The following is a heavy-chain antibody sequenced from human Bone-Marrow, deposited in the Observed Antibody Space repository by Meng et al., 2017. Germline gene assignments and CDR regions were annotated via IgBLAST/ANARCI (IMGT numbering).Heavy chain of an antibody. CDR3: ARSHFVVVVAATGIDWFDP. CDR2: INPNSGGT. CDR1: GYTFTGYY. V-gene: IGHV1-2*06. D-gene: IGHD2-15*01. J-gene: IGHJ5*02. Sequence: QVQLVQSGAEVKKPGASVKVSCKASGYTFTGYYMHWVRQAPGQGLEWMGRINPNSGGTNYAQKFQGRVTMTRDTSISTAYMELSRLRSDDTAVYYCARSHFVVVVAATGIDWFDPWGQGTLGTV.